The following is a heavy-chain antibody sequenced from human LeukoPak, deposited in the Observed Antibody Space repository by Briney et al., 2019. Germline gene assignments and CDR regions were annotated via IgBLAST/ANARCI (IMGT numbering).Heavy chain of an antibody. CDR1: GFTVSNNY. CDR3: ARAYDFWSGFDY. J-gene: IGHJ4*02. D-gene: IGHD3-3*01. Sequence: GGSLRLSCAASGFTVSNNYMIWVRQAPGKGLEWVSVIYSGGSTYYADSVKGRFTISRDNSKNTLYLQMNSLRAEDTAVYYCARAYDFWSGFDYWGQGTLVTVSS. CDR2: IYSGGST. V-gene: IGHV3-53*01.